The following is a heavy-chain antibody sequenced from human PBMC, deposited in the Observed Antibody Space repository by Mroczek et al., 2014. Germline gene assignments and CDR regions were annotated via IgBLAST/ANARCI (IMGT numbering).Heavy chain of an antibody. V-gene: IGHV1-69*12. CDR2: IIPIFGTA. CDR3: ARGETTSSSPYYYYYYYMDV. J-gene: IGHJ6*03. CDR1: GGTFSSYA. Sequence: QVQLVQSGAEVKKPGSSVKVSCKASGGTFSSYAISWVRQAPGQGLEWMGGIIPIFGTANYAQKFQGRVTITADESTSTAYMELSSLRSEDTAVYYCARGETTSSSPYYYYYYYMDVWGKGTTVTVSS. D-gene: IGHD6-6*01.